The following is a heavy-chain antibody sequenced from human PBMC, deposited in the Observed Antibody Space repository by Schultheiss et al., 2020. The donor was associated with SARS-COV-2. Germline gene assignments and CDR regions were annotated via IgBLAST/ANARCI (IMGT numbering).Heavy chain of an antibody. D-gene: IGHD6-13*01. CDR3: ARHAPAAAGIDYYYYGMDV. Sequence: SQTLSLTCTVSGGSVSSGSYYWSWIRQPPGKGLEWIGSIYYSGSTYYNPSLKSRVTISVDTSKNQFSLKLSSVTGADTAVYYCARHAPAAAGIDYYYYGMDVWGQGTTVTVYS. V-gene: IGHV4-39*01. J-gene: IGHJ6*02. CDR2: IYYSGST. CDR1: GGSVSSGSYY.